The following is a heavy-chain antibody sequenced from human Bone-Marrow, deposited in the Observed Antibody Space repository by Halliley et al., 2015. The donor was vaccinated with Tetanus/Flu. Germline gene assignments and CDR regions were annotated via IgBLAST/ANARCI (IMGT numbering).Heavy chain of an antibody. CDR2: VYPGDSNV. J-gene: IGHJ4*02. Sequence: VQLVQSGAEMRKPGESLKISRKGSGYTFSSYWLGWVRQMPGKGLEWMGIVYPGDSNVRYSPSFQGQVTFSVDKSTSTAYLQWSSLKASDSAMYYCARRPFGDGYNLGTFGYWGQGTLVTVSS. V-gene: IGHV5-51*03. CDR1: GYTFSSYW. CDR3: ARRPFGDGYNLGTFGY. D-gene: IGHD5-12*01.